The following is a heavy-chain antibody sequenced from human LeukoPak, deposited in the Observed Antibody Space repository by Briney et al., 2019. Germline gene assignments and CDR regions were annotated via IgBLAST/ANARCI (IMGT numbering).Heavy chain of an antibody. Sequence: GGSLRLSCAASDFSFATYGMCWVRQAPGRGLEWVSSVSGGDPTTYYADSVKGRFTISRDNSKNTLYLQMNSLRADDTAVYYCAKDLHWGLDYWGQGALVTVSS. V-gene: IGHV3-23*01. CDR3: AKDLHWGLDY. J-gene: IGHJ4*02. CDR1: DFSFATYG. D-gene: IGHD3-16*01. CDR2: VSGGDPTT.